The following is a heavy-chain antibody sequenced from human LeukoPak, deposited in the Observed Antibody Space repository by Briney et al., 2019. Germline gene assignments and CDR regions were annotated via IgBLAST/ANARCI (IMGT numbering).Heavy chain of an antibody. Sequence: ASVKVSCKASGYTFTSYGISWVRQAPGQGLEWMGWISAYNGNTNYAQKLQGRVTMTTDTSTSTAYMELRSLRSDDTAVYYCARVRYGGNSYTRYYFDYWGQGTLVTVSS. J-gene: IGHJ4*02. V-gene: IGHV1-18*01. CDR2: ISAYNGNT. D-gene: IGHD4-23*01. CDR3: ARVRYGGNSYTRYYFDY. CDR1: GYTFTSYG.